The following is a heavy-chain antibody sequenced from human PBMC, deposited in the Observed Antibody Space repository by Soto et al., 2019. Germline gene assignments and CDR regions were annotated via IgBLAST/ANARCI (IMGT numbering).Heavy chain of an antibody. CDR2: IYYSGST. D-gene: IGHD6-19*01. Sequence: SETLSLTCTVSGGSISSSSYYWGWIRQPPGKGLEWIGSIYYSGSTYYNPSLKSRVTISVDTSKNQFSLKLSSVTAADTAVYYRARHLFSSGWYLIWGQGTMVTVSS. V-gene: IGHV4-39*01. CDR1: GGSISSSSYY. CDR3: ARHLFSSGWYLI. J-gene: IGHJ3*02.